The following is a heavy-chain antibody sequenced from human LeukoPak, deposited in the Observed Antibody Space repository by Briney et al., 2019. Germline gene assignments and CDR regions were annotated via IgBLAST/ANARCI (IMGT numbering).Heavy chain of an antibody. D-gene: IGHD4-17*01. CDR1: GFTFSSYS. V-gene: IGHV3-48*01. Sequence: PGGSLRLSCAASGFTFSSYSMNWVRQAPGKGLEWVSYISSSSSTIYYADSVKGRFTISRDNAKNSLYLQMNSLRAEDTAVYYCATMNYGDDKYYYYYYMDVWGKGTTVTVSS. J-gene: IGHJ6*03. CDR2: ISSSSSTI. CDR3: ATMNYGDDKYYYYYYMDV.